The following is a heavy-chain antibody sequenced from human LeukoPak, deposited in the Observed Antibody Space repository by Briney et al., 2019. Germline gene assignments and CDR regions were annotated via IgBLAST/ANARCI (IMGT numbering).Heavy chain of an antibody. CDR2: ISTDGSIT. CDR1: GFSFSSYF. D-gene: IGHD4-17*01. V-gene: IGHV3-74*01. CDR3: VDYGEH. J-gene: IGHJ1*01. Sequence: GGSLRLPCATSGFSFSSYFMHWVRQAPGKGLVWVSRISTDGSITTYADSVKGRFTISRDNSKNTLYLQMNSLRTEDTAVYYCVDYGEHWGQGILVTVSS.